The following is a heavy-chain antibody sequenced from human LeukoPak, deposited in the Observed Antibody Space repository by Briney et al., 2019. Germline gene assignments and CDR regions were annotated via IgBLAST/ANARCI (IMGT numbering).Heavy chain of an antibody. Sequence: ASVKVSCKASGYTFTSYGISWVRQAPGQGLEWMGWISAYNGNTNYAQKLQGRVTMTTDTSTSTAYMELRSLRSDDTAVYYCARRRYYDSSGYSFDYWGQGTLVTVSS. CDR1: GYTFTSYG. CDR3: ARRRYYDSSGYSFDY. J-gene: IGHJ4*02. D-gene: IGHD3-22*01. V-gene: IGHV1-18*01. CDR2: ISAYNGNT.